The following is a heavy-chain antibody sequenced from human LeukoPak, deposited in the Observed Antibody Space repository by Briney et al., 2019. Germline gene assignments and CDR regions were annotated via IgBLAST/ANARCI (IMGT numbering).Heavy chain of an antibody. CDR2: IYPGDSDT. D-gene: IGHD6-13*01. CDR1: GYSFTSYW. CDR3: ARELGEGSSWYALDY. J-gene: IGHJ4*02. Sequence: PGESLKISCKGSGYSFTSYWIGWVRQMPGKGLEWMGIIYPGDSDTRYSPSFQGQVTISADKSISTAYLQWSSLKASDTAMYYCARELGEGSSWYALDYWGQGTLVTVSS. V-gene: IGHV5-51*01.